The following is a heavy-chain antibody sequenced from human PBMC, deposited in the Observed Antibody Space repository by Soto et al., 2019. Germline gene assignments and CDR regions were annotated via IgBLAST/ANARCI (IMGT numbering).Heavy chain of an antibody. D-gene: IGHD6-13*01. J-gene: IGHJ5*02. CDR3: AKGGSSWTEWFDP. CDR1: GYPLTAKY. V-gene: IGHV1-2*02. CDR2: INPSSGGT. Sequence: QVQLVQSGAEVKKPGASVKVSCKASGYPLTAKYLHWVRQAPGQGLEWMGWINPSSGGTKEAQKFRCRVTMTRDTSISAAYMELSRLTSDDTAVYYCAKGGSSWTEWFDPWGQGTLVTVSS.